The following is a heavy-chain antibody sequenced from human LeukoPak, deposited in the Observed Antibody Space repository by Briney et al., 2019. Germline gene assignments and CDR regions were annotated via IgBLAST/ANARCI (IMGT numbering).Heavy chain of an antibody. CDR2: INTDGSIT. Sequence: GGSLRLSCAASGFTFDDYTMHWVRQAPGKGLEWVSRINTDGSITNYADSVKGRFSISRDNAKNTLYLQMSSLRAEDTAAYYCAKGTGTWAFDHWGQGTLVTVSS. D-gene: IGHD1-14*01. V-gene: IGHV3-74*01. CDR3: AKGTGTWAFDH. J-gene: IGHJ4*02. CDR1: GFTFDDYT.